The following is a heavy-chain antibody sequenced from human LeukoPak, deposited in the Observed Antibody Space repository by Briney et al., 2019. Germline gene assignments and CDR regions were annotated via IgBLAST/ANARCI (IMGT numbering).Heavy chain of an antibody. CDR1: GFTFSSYA. CDR3: ANGIAVAGLTEVYYYYSMDV. D-gene: IGHD6-19*01. CDR2: ISGSGGST. J-gene: IGHJ6*02. V-gene: IGHV3-23*01. Sequence: GGSLRLSCAASGFTFSSYAMSWVRQAPGKGLEWVSAISGSGGSTYYADSVKGRFTISRDNSKNTLYLQMNSLRAEDTAVYYCANGIAVAGLTEVYYYYSMDVWGQGTTVTVSS.